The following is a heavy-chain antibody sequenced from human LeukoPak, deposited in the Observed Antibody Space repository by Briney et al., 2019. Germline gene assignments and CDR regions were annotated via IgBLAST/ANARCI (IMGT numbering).Heavy chain of an antibody. CDR3: ARRVGVALDY. V-gene: IGHV4-38-2*02. Sequence: PSETLSLTCTVSGYSISSGYYWGWIRQPPGKGLEWIGSIYHSGSTYYNPSLKSRVTISVDTSKNQFSLKLSSVTAADTAVYYCARRVGVALDYRGQGTLVTVSS. J-gene: IGHJ4*02. D-gene: IGHD2-21*01. CDR1: GYSISSGYY. CDR2: IYHSGST.